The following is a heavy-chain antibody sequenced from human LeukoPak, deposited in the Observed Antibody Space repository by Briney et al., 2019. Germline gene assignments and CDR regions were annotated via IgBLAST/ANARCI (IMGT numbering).Heavy chain of an antibody. D-gene: IGHD3-3*01. CDR1: GGSITSSTHY. Sequence: PSETLSLTCTVSGGSITSSTHYWGWIRQPPGKGLEWIGTIYYTGSPTFYNPSLKSRLTISVDTSKGHFSLKLTSVTAADTAVCYCARDFGYYDFWSGYYSHYYYMDVWGKGTTVTVSS. V-gene: IGHV4-39*07. J-gene: IGHJ6*03. CDR3: ARDFGYYDFWSGYYSHYYYMDV. CDR2: IYYTGSPT.